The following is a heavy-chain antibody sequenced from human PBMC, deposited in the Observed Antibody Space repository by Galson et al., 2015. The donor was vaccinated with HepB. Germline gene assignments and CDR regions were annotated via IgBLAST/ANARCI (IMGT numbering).Heavy chain of an antibody. Sequence: SLRLSCAASGFTFSSYSMNWVRQAPGKGLEWVSYISSSSSTIYYADSVKGRFTISRDNAKNSLYLQMNSLRAEDTAVYYCARDDELSGGYSYGLYYFDYWGQGTLVTVSS. D-gene: IGHD5-18*01. CDR1: GFTFSSYS. J-gene: IGHJ4*02. V-gene: IGHV3-48*01. CDR3: ARDDELSGGYSYGLYYFDY. CDR2: ISSSSSTI.